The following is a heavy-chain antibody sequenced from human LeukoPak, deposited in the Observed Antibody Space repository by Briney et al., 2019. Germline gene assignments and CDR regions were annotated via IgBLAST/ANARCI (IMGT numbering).Heavy chain of an antibody. CDR3: AKDRYGDYEAPFHYYMDA. CDR1: GGTFSSYA. CDR2: IIPIFGTA. Sequence: ASVKVSCKASGGTFSSYAISWVRQAPGQGLEWMGGIIPIFGTANYAQKFQGRVTITADESTSTAYMELSSLRSEDTAVYYCAKDRYGDYEAPFHYYMDAWGRGTTVTVSS. V-gene: IGHV1-69*13. J-gene: IGHJ6*03. D-gene: IGHD5-12*01.